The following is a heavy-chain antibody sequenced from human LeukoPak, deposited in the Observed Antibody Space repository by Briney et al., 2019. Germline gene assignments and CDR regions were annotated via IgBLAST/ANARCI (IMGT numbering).Heavy chain of an antibody. Sequence: PSGTLSLTCAVYGGSFSGYYRSWIRQPPGKGLEWIGEINHSGSTNYYPSLKSRVTISVDTSKNQFSLKLSSVTAADTAVYYCARVSTHQPGNVVPASIWFAVQGGRYFDYWGQGTRVTVPS. CDR2: INHSGST. D-gene: IGHD2-2*02. V-gene: IGHV4-34*01. CDR3: ARVSTHQPGNVVPASIWFAVQGGRYFDY. J-gene: IGHJ4*02. CDR1: GGSFSGYY.